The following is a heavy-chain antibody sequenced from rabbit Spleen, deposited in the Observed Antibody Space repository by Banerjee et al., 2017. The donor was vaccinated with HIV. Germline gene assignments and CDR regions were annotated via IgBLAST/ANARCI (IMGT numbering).Heavy chain of an antibody. CDR1: GFDLRTSSY. CDR3: ARDVVSSIYAGFNL. D-gene: IGHD8-1*01. CDR2: IDTSSVHT. J-gene: IGHJ4*01. V-gene: IGHV1S40*01. Sequence: QSLEESGGALVKPGASLTLTCKASGFDLRTSSYLCWVRQAPEKGLELIACIDTSSVHTADATWAKGRFTISKTSSTTVTLQMTSLTAADTATYFCARDVVSSIYAGFNLWGQGTLVT.